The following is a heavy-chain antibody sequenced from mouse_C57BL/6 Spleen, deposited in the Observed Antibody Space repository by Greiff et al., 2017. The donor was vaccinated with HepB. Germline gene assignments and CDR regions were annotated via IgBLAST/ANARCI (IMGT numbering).Heavy chain of an antibody. Sequence: VQRVESGGGLVKPGGSLKLSCAASGFTFSDYGMHWVRQAPEKGLEWVAYISSGSSTIYYADTVEGRFTISRDNAKNTLFLQMTSLRSEDTAMYYCARRMDYWGQGTSVTVSS. CDR1: GFTFSDYG. CDR3: ARRMDY. CDR2: ISSGSSTI. V-gene: IGHV5-17*01. J-gene: IGHJ4*01.